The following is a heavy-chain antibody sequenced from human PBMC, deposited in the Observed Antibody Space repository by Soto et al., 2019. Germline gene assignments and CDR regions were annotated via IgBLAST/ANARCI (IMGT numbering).Heavy chain of an antibody. V-gene: IGHV3-30*18. D-gene: IGHD1-7*01. J-gene: IGHJ4*02. CDR2: ISYDGSNK. CDR3: AKPNWNYEHDFDY. CDR1: GFTFSSYG. Sequence: GGFLRLSCAASGFTFSSYGMHWVRQAPGKGLEWVAVISYDGSNKYYVDSVKGRFTISRDNSKNTLYLQMNSLRAEDTAVYYCAKPNWNYEHDFDYWGQGTLVTVSS.